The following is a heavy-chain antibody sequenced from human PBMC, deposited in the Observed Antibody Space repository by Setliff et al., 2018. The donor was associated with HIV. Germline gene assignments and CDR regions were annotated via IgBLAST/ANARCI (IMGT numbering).Heavy chain of an antibody. Sequence: ASVKVSCKASRSTFNSHTINWVRQAPGQGLDWMGRIIPILGVANYAQRLQGRVTLTADESTSTAYMELTSLRSEDTAVYYCARDYFDGSTYPAGDHYYGMGVWGQGTTVTVS. CDR2: IIPILGVA. J-gene: IGHJ6*02. V-gene: IGHV1-69*04. CDR1: RSTFNSHT. CDR3: ARDYFDGSTYPAGDHYYGMGV. D-gene: IGHD3-22*01.